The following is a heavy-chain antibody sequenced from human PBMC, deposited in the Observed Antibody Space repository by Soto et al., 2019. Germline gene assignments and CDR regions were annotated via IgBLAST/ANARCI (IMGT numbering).Heavy chain of an antibody. CDR2: TYYRSKWYN. D-gene: IGHD2-21*02. CDR1: GDSVSGNSAA. CDR3: AREFPYHERSDSYFDY. J-gene: IGHJ4*02. Sequence: SQTLSLTCAISGDSVSGNSAAWNRIRQSPSRGLEWLGRTYYRSKWYNDYAVSVKSRITVTPDTSKNQFSLHLNSVTPEDTAVYYCAREFPYHERSDSYFDYWGQGALVTVSS. V-gene: IGHV6-1*01.